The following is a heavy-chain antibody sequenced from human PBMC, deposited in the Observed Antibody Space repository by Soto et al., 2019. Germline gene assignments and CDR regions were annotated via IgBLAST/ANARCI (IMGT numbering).Heavy chain of an antibody. D-gene: IGHD2-2*01. Sequence: SETLSLTCTVSGGSISSGGYYWSWIRQHPGKGLEWIGYIYYSGSTYYNPSLKSRVTISVDTSKNQFSLKLSSVTAADTAVYYCAKVSGDIVVVPAAMRVRVGAFDIWGQGTMVTVSS. J-gene: IGHJ3*02. V-gene: IGHV4-31*03. CDR2: IYYSGST. CDR3: AKVSGDIVVVPAAMRVRVGAFDI. CDR1: GGSISSGGYY.